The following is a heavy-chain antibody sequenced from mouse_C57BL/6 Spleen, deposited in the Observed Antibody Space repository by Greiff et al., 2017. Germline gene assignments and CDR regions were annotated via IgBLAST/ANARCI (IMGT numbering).Heavy chain of an antibody. J-gene: IGHJ2*01. CDR3: ARSGDGSSY. D-gene: IGHD1-1*01. Sequence: VKLMESGAELVRPGTSVKVSCKASGYAFTNYLIEWVKQRPGQGLEWIGVINPGSGGTNYNEKFKGKATLTADKSSSTAYMQLSSLTSEDSAVYFCARSGDGSSYWGQGTTLTVSS. V-gene: IGHV1-54*01. CDR1: GYAFTNYL. CDR2: INPGSGGT.